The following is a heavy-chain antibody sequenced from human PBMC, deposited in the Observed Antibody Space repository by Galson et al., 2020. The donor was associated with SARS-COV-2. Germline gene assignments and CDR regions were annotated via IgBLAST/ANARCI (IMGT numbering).Heavy chain of an antibody. J-gene: IGHJ4*02. V-gene: IGHV4-59*01. Sequence: ASETLSLTCTVSGGSISGYYWSWIRQPPGKGLEWIGYIYYRGSTNYNPSLKSRVTISVDTSTNQFSLKVNSVTTADTAVYYCARDLEIMGSSGHHFDTWGQGALVTVSS. CDR1: GGSISGYY. CDR3: ARDLEIMGSSGHHFDT. CDR2: IYYRGST. D-gene: IGHD3-22*01.